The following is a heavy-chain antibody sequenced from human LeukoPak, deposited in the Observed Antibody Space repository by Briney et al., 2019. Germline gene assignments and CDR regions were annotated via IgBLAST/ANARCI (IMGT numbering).Heavy chain of an antibody. CDR2: ISGSGGST. CDR3: AREELHYYDSSGYYDYFDY. Sequence: PGGSLRLSCAASGFTFSSYGMSWVRQAPGKGLEWVSAISGSGGSTYYADSVKGRFTISRDNSKNSLYLQMNSLRAEDTAVYYCAREELHYYDSSGYYDYFDYWGQGTLVTVSS. D-gene: IGHD3-22*01. J-gene: IGHJ4*02. V-gene: IGHV3-23*01. CDR1: GFTFSSYG.